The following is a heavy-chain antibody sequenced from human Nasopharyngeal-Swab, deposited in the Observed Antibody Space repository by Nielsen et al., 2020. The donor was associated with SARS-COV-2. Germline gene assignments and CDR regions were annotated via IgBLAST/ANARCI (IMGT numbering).Heavy chain of an antibody. Sequence: SGPTLVKPTETLTLTCTVSGFSLSNARMGVSWIRQPPGRALEWLAHIFSNDEKSYSTSLKSRLTISKDTSKSQVVLTMTNMDPVDTATYYCARTPRSVAHTVLFDYWGQGTLVTVSS. CDR1: GFSLSNARMG. CDR2: IFSNDEK. D-gene: IGHD6-19*01. V-gene: IGHV2-26*01. CDR3: ARTPRSVAHTVLFDY. J-gene: IGHJ4*02.